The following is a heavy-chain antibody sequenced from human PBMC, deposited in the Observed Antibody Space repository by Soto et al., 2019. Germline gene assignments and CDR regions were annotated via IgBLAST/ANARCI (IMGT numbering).Heavy chain of an antibody. CDR1: GGSITSYY. J-gene: IGHJ6*02. V-gene: IGHV4-59*01. CDR2: IFYSGST. Sequence: SETLSLTCTVSGGSITSYYWSWIRQPPGKGLEWIGYIFYSGSTNYNPSLKSRVTISVDTSKNQFSLNLSSVTAADTAVYYCARDLLGYCSGNSCYDYYGMDVWGQGTTVTVSS. D-gene: IGHD2-15*01. CDR3: ARDLLGYCSGNSCYDYYGMDV.